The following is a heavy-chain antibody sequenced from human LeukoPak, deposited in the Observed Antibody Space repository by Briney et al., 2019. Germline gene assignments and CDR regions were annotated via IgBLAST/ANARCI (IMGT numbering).Heavy chain of an antibody. CDR3: ARDYFGDYGPFDS. D-gene: IGHD4-17*01. J-gene: IGHJ4*02. CDR1: GFTFSSYS. Sequence: GGSLRLSCAASGFTFSSYSMNWVRQAPGTGVEWVSSISSSSSYIYYADSMKGRFTISRDNAKNSLYLQMNSLRAEDTAVYYCARDYFGDYGPFDSWGQGTLVTVSS. V-gene: IGHV3-21*01. CDR2: ISSSSSYI.